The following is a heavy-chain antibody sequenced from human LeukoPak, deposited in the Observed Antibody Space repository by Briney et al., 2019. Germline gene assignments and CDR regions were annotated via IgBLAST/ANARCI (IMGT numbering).Heavy chain of an antibody. D-gene: IGHD3-10*01. V-gene: IGHV3-7*04. CDR1: GFTFSSYW. Sequence: GGSLRLSCAASGFTFSSYWMSWVRQAPGKGLEWVANIKQDGSEKYYVDSVKGRFTISRDNAKNSLYLQMSSLRAEDTAVYYCASDPGYYGSGSYSADYWGQGTLVTVSS. CDR3: ASDPGYYGSGSYSADY. CDR2: IKQDGSEK. J-gene: IGHJ4*02.